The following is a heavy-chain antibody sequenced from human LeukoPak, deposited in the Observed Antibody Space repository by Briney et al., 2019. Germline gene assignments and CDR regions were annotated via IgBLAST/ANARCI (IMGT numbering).Heavy chain of an antibody. CDR2: ISSSGSTI. D-gene: IGHD3-10*01. J-gene: IGHJ6*03. CDR1: GLTFSDYY. CDR3: ARVVDGSVSGRYYYYMDV. Sequence: GGSLRLSCAASGLTFSDYYMSWIRQALGKGLEWVSYISSSGSTIYYADSVKGRFTISRDNAKNSLYLQMNSLRAEDTAVYYCARVVDGSVSGRYYYYMDVWGKGTTVTVSS. V-gene: IGHV3-11*01.